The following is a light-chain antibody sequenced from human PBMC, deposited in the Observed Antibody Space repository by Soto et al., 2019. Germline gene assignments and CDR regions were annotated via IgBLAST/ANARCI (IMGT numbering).Light chain of an antibody. J-gene: IGLJ1*01. CDR1: SSDVGGYNY. CDR2: EVN. V-gene: IGLV2-8*01. CDR3: SSYAGSNKV. Sequence: QSALTQPPSASGSPGQLVTISCTGTSSDVGGYNYVSWFQQHPGKAPKLMIYEVNKRPSGVPDRFSGSKSGNTASLTVSGLQAEDEADYYCSSYAGSNKVFGTGTKVTVL.